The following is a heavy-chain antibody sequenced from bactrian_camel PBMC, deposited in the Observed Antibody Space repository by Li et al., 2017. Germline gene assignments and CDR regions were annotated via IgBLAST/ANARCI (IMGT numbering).Heavy chain of an antibody. CDR1: GYTTTLRRS. CDR3: AANPYAYDGFGLSTDGYRH. CDR2: ITADLNP. J-gene: IGHJ4*01. D-gene: IGHD1*01. V-gene: IGHV3S53*01. Sequence: HVQLVESGGGSVQAGGPLNLSCEISGYTTTLRRSVGWFRQAPGKEREGVASITADLNPWYAPSVQDRFTISADNTKNTLYLQMNRLKPEDTAMYYCAANPYAYDGFGLSTDGYRHWGQGTQVTVS.